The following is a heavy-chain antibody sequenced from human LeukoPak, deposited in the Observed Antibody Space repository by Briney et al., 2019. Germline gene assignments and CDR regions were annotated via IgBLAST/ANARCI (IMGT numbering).Heavy chain of an antibody. V-gene: IGHV3-23*01. J-gene: IGHJ6*03. CDR1: GFTFSSYA. D-gene: IGHD6-25*01. CDR2: ISGSGGST. CDR3: AKGFAAARGYYYYYMDV. Sequence: GGSLRLSCAASGFTFSSYAMSWVRQAPGKGLEWVSAISGSGGSTYYADSVKGRFTISRDNSKNTLYLQMNSLRAEDTAVYYCAKGFAAARGYYYYYMDVWGKGTTVTVSS.